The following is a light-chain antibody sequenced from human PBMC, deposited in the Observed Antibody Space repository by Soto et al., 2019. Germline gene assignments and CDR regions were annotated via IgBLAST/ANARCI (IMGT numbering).Light chain of an antibody. CDR1: QDIRKD. V-gene: IGKV1-6*01. CDR3: LQDYNYPFT. J-gene: IGKJ2*01. CDR2: GAS. Sequence: IQLTQSPSSLSASVGDRVTITCRASQDIRKDLAWYQQKPGKAPQILIYGASTLQTGVASRFSGSGSATDFTLTISSLQPEDSAAYYCLQDYNYPFTFGQGTKVDIK.